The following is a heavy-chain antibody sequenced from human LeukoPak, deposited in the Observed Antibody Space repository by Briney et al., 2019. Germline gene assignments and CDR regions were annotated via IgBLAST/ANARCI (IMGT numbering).Heavy chain of an antibody. CDR1: GFTFSSYS. J-gene: IGHJ4*02. CDR2: ISSSSTI. V-gene: IGHV3-48*02. D-gene: IGHD3-3*02. CDR3: ARAVLGGDY. Sequence: PGGSLRLSCAASGFTFSSYSINWVRQAPGKGLEWVSYISSSSTIYYADSVKGRFTISRDNAMNSLYLQMNSLRDEDTAVYYCARAVLGGDYWGQGTLVTVSS.